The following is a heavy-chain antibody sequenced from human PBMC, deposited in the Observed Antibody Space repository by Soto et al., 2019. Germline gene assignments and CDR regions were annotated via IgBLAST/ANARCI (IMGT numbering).Heavy chain of an antibody. D-gene: IGHD3-9*01. CDR2: ISPYNGNT. CDR1: GYTFPSYG. CDR3: ARRPLRYWPYHGAGPDDY. Sequence: QVQLVQSGAEVKKPGASVKVSCKASGYTFPSYGFSWVRQAPGQGLEWLGWISPYNGNTNYAPKLQGRVTMTTATSTSTAYMELRSLRSNDTAGYYWARRPLRYWPYHGAGPDDYWGQGAMVTVSS. J-gene: IGHJ4*02. V-gene: IGHV1-18*01.